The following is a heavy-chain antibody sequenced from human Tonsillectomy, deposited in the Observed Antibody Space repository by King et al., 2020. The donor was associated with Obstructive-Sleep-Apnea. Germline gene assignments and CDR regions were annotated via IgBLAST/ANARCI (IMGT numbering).Heavy chain of an antibody. V-gene: IGHV3-9*01. Sequence: VQLVESGGGLVQPGRSLRLSCAASGFTFDDYAMHWVRQAPGKGLEWVSGISWNSGSIGYADSVKGRFTISRDNAKNSLYLQMNSLRAEDTALYYCAKDKQGGVAVVIRYTPLFGDYDSPFDYWGQGTLVTVSS. CDR3: AKDKQGGVAVVIRYTPLFGDYDSPFDY. CDR2: ISWNSGSI. J-gene: IGHJ4*02. CDR1: GFTFDDYA. D-gene: IGHD3-22*01.